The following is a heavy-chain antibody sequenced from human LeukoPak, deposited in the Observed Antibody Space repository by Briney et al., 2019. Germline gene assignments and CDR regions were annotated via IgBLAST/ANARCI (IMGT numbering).Heavy chain of an antibody. D-gene: IGHD6-13*01. CDR2: IIPILGIA. CDR3: ASYPSYSSSWYHY. J-gene: IGHJ4*02. CDR1: GRTFSSYA. Sequence: ASVKVSCKASGRTFSSYAISWVRQAPGQGLEWMGRIIPILGIANYAQKFQGRVTITADKSTSTAYMELSSLRSEDTAVYYCASYPSYSSSWYHYWGQGTLVTVSS. V-gene: IGHV1-69*04.